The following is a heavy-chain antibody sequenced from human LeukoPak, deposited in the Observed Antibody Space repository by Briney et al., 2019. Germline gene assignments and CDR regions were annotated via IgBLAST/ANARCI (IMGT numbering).Heavy chain of an antibody. J-gene: IGHJ4*02. D-gene: IGHD6-19*01. CDR1: GYSISSGYY. V-gene: IGHV4-38-2*02. CDR2: IY. CDR3: ARDLYSSGWGYFDY. Sequence: SETLSLTCTISGYSISSGYYRGWIRQPPGKGLEWIGSIYYNPPLKSRVTISLDTSENQFSLKLSSVTAADTAVYYCARDLYSSGWGYFDYWGQGTLVTVSS.